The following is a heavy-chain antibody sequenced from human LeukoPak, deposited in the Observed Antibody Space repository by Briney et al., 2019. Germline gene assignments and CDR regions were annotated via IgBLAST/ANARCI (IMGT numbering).Heavy chain of an antibody. Sequence: AGTLRLSCAASGFTFSSYAMSWVRQAPGKGLEWVSAISGSGGSTYYADSVKGRFTISRDNSKNTLYLQMNSLRAEDTAVYYCAKGTAMDDDYWGQGTLVTVCS. J-gene: IGHJ4*02. CDR3: AKGTAMDDDY. CDR1: GFTFSSYA. V-gene: IGHV3-23*01. CDR2: ISGSGGST. D-gene: IGHD5-18*01.